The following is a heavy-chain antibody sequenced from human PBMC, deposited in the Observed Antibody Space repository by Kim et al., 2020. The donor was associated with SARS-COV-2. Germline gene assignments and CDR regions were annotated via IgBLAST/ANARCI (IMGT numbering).Heavy chain of an antibody. J-gene: IGHJ4*02. V-gene: IGHV1-8*01. Sequence: AQEVQCRVTMTRNTAISTVYMELSSLRSEDTAVYYCARGLNTYSSSWMDYWGQGTLVTVSS. CDR3: ARGLNTYSSSWMDY. D-gene: IGHD6-13*01.